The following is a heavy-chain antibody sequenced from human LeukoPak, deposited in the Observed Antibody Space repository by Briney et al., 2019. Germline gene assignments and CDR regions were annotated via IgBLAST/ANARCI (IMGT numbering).Heavy chain of an antibody. Sequence: GASPQTSSYGSGYNFTIYWFGWVRQMPGKGLAWVGIIYPGDSDTSYSPSFQGQVTISADKSINPSYLQRSSLKASDTALYYCAIIDLLFGEITNWFHSGGQGTLVTVSS. D-gene: IGHD3-10*02. J-gene: IGHJ5*01. CDR3: AIIDLLFGEITNWFHS. CDR2: IYPGDSDT. CDR1: GYNFTIYW. V-gene: IGHV5-51*01.